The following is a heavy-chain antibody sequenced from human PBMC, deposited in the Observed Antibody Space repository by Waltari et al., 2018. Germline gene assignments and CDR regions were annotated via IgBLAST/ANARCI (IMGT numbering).Heavy chain of an antibody. D-gene: IGHD3-10*01. CDR1: GGSFSGYY. CDR3: ARGLGGYGSGTGLRY. CDR2: INHSGST. Sequence: QVQLQQWGAGLLKPSETLSLTCAVYGGSFSGYYWSWIRQPPGKGLEWIGEINHSGSTNYNPSLKSRVTISVDTSKNQCSLKLSSVTAADTAVYYCARGLGGYGSGTGLRYWGQGTLVTVSS. V-gene: IGHV4-34*01. J-gene: IGHJ4*02.